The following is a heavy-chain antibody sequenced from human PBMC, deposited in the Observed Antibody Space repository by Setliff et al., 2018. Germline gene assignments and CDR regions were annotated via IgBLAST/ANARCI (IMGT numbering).Heavy chain of an antibody. V-gene: IGHV3-9*01. CDR1: GFKFDDHV. Sequence: LRLSCVASGFKFDDHVMYWVRQVPGKGLEWVAGITWNSDNTGYADSVKGRFTISRDNAKNSLYLQMNSLGAADTAFYYCAKDIVRYYFDTRGFDLWGRGTLVTVSS. CDR3: AKDIVRYYFDTRGFDL. CDR2: ITWNSDNT. D-gene: IGHD3-22*01. J-gene: IGHJ2*01.